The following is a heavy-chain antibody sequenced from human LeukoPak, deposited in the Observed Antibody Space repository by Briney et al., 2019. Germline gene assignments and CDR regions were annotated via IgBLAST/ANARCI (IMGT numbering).Heavy chain of an antibody. CDR1: GFTFSSYG. V-gene: IGHV3-30*02. CDR3: AKDTYDSSGYYYDYYYMDV. Sequence: GGSLRLSCAASGFTFSSYGMHWVRQAPGKGLEWVAFIRYDGSNKYYADSVKGRFTISRDNSKNTLYLQMNSLRAEDTAVYYCAKDTYDSSGYYYDYYYMDVWGKGTTVTISS. D-gene: IGHD3-22*01. J-gene: IGHJ6*03. CDR2: IRYDGSNK.